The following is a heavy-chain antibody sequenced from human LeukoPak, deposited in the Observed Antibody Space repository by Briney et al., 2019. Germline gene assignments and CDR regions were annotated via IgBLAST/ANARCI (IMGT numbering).Heavy chain of an antibody. J-gene: IGHJ4*02. Sequence: GRFTISRDTARNSLHLQINSLRAEDTAVYYCAIDGRGRSLAYWGQGTLVTVSS. D-gene: IGHD3-16*01. V-gene: IGHV3-11*06. CDR3: AIDGRGRSLAY.